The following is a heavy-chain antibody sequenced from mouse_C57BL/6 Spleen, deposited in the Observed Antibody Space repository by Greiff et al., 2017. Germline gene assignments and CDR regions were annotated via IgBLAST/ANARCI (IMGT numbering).Heavy chain of an antibody. Sequence: VKLMESGAELVKPGASVKISCKASGYAFSSYWMNWVKQRPGKGLEWIGQIYPGDGDTNYNGKFKGKATLTADKSSSTAYMQLSSLTSEDSAVYFCARSGYYGSSWFAYWGQGTLVTVSA. J-gene: IGHJ3*01. CDR2: IYPGDGDT. CDR1: GYAFSSYW. D-gene: IGHD1-1*01. V-gene: IGHV1-80*01. CDR3: ARSGYYGSSWFAY.